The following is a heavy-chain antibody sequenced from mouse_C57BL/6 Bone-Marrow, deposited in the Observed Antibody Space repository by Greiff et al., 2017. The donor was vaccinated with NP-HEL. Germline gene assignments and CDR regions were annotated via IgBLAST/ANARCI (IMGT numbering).Heavy chain of an antibody. J-gene: IGHJ1*03. D-gene: IGHD1-1*01. Sequence: QVQLKQSGPGLVQPSQSLSITCTVSGFSLTSYGVHWVRQSPGKGLEWLGVIWRGGSTDYNAAFMSRLSITKDNSKSQVFFKMNSLQADDTAIYYCAKKKWGVTTVDWYFDVWGTGTTVTVSS. CDR1: GFSLTSYG. CDR3: AKKKWGVTTVDWYFDV. CDR2: IWRGGST. V-gene: IGHV2-5*01.